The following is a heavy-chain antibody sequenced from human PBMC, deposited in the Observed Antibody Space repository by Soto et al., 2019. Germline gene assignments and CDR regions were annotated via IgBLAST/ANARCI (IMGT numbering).Heavy chain of an antibody. V-gene: IGHV1-69*01. CDR2: IIPIFGTA. D-gene: IGHD6-19*01. CDR3: ARVGSTVAGPSADY. Sequence: QVQLVQSGAEVKKPGSSVKVSCKASGGTFSSYAISWVRQAPGQGLEWMGGIIPIFGTANYAQKFQGRVTITADESTSTAYMELSSLRSEDTAVYYCARVGSTVAGPSADYWGQGTLVTVSS. J-gene: IGHJ4*02. CDR1: GGTFSSYA.